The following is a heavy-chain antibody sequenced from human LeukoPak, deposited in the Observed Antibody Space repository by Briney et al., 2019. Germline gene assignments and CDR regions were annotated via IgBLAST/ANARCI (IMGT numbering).Heavy chain of an antibody. V-gene: IGHV4-61*02. Sequence: SETLSLTCTVSGGSISSGSYYWSWIRQPAGKGLEWIGRIYTSGSTNYNPSLKSRVTISVDTSKNQFSLKLSSVTAADTAVYYCARAESYCSSTSCQNWFDPWGQGTLVTVSS. J-gene: IGHJ5*02. CDR2: IYTSGST. CDR1: GGSISSGSYY. D-gene: IGHD2-2*01. CDR3: ARAESYCSSTSCQNWFDP.